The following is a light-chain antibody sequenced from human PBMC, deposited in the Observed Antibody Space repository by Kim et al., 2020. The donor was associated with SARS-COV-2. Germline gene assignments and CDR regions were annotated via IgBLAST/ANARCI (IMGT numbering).Light chain of an antibody. CDR2: GAA. J-gene: IGKJ4*01. V-gene: IGKV3-15*01. CDR1: QVVSNN. Sequence: IVMTQSPANLSVSPGERGTLSCRASQVVSNNLAWYQQKPGQAPRLLIYGAATRATGTPARFSGSGSGTECTLAISSLQSEDLAVYYFQEYENSPPLTFGAG. CDR3: QEYENSPPLT.